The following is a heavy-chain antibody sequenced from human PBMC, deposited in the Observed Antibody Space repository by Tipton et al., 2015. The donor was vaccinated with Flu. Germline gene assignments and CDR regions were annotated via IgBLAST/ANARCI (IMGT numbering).Heavy chain of an antibody. CDR1: GGSISFYF. CDR2: IYYTGSP. CDR3: ARVDENYYYAMDV. Sequence: TLSLTCTVSGGSISFYFWSWIRQPPGKGLEWLGYIYYTGSPNYNPSLKSRVAFSVDTSKNQLSLRLKSVTAADTAVYFCARVDENYYYAMDVWGQGTTVTVAS. D-gene: IGHD5-24*01. J-gene: IGHJ6*02. V-gene: IGHV4-59*01.